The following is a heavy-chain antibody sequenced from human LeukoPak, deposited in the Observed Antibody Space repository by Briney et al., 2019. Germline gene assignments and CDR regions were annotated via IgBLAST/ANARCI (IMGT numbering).Heavy chain of an antibody. D-gene: IGHD2-2*01. J-gene: IGHJ4*02. Sequence: NPSETLSLTCTVSNGSIGSYYWTWIRQPAGKGLEWIGRIHRTGSTNYNPSLTSRVIMSVDTSKNQFSLRLTSLTAADTAVYYCARGGPRNVFVVVPAALDFWGLGTLAPV. V-gene: IGHV4-4*07. CDR1: NGSIGSYY. CDR2: IHRTGST. CDR3: ARGGPRNVFVVVPAALDF.